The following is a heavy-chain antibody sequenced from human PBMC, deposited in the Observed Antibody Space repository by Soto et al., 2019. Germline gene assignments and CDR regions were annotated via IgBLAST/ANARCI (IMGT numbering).Heavy chain of an antibody. Sequence: SETLSLTCTVSGGSISSYYWSWIRQPPGKGLEWIGYIYYSGSTNYNPSLKSRVTISVDTSKNQFSLKLSSVTAADTAVYYCAATSIAARGVDYWGQGTLVTVSS. V-gene: IGHV4-59*08. J-gene: IGHJ4*02. D-gene: IGHD6-6*01. CDR1: GGSISSYY. CDR3: AATSIAARGVDY. CDR2: IYYSGST.